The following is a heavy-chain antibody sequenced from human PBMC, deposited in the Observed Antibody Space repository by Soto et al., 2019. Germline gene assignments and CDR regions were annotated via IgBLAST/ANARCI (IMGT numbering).Heavy chain of an antibody. J-gene: IGHJ4*02. Sequence: SETLSLTCTVSSGSISSYNWNWVRQPPGKGLEWIGFINYSGSTHYNPSLKSRVTISLDTSKNQFSLKLNSVTAADTAVYYCASENYYALDYWGPGTLVTVSS. D-gene: IGHD3-10*01. CDR2: INYSGST. CDR3: ASENYYALDY. CDR1: SGSISSYN. V-gene: IGHV4-59*01.